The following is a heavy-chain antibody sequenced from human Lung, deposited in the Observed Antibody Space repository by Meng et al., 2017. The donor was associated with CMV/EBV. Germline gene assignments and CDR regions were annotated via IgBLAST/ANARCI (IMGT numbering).Heavy chain of an antibody. CDR3: ARVAAAGRGMDV. CDR1: GFTFSSHW. Sequence: ESXKISCAASGFTFSSHWMTWVRQAPGKGLEWVANINQDGSQKNYVDSVKGRFTISRDNAKNSLFLQMNSLRAEDTAVYYCARVAAAGRGMDVWGQGTTVTVSS. CDR2: INQDGSQK. J-gene: IGHJ6*02. V-gene: IGHV3-7*04. D-gene: IGHD6-13*01.